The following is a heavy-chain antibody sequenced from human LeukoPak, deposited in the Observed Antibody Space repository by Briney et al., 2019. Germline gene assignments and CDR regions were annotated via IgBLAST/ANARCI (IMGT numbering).Heavy chain of an antibody. CDR1: GDSISTTGYC. Sequence: SETLSLTCIVSGDSISTTGYCWVWIRQSPGRDLEWIGSIFKSGNTFYNMSLKSRVTISFDTSKNEFSLSLTSVTAADTAVYYCAGTGVRNWFDPWGQGIRVTVSS. CDR2: IFKSGNT. J-gene: IGHJ5*02. D-gene: IGHD3-10*01. V-gene: IGHV4-39*01. CDR3: AGTGVRNWFDP.